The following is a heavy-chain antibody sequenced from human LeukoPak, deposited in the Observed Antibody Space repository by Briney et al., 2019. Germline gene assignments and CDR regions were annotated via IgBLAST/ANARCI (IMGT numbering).Heavy chain of an antibody. CDR2: INTNTGNP. Sequence: ASVKVSCKASGYTFTSYYMHWVRQAPGQGLEWMGRINTNTGNPTYAQGFTGRFVFSLDTSVSTAYLQISSLKAEDTAVYYCARDRKGRIVVVPAAQPSYNWFDPWGQGTLVTVSS. V-gene: IGHV7-4-1*02. CDR3: ARDRKGRIVVVPAAQPSYNWFDP. CDR1: GYTFTSYY. J-gene: IGHJ5*02. D-gene: IGHD2-2*01.